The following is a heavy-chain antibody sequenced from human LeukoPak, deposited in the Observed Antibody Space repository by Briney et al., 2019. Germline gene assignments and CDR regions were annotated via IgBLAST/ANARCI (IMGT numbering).Heavy chain of an antibody. Sequence: GGSLRLSCAASGFTFSNYAMSWVRQAPGKGLEWVSAISGSGGTTYYAGSVKGRFTISRDNSKSTLSLQMNSLRAEDTAVYYCAKVSTYGDDYHDAFDIWGQGTMVTVFS. CDR3: AKVSTYGDDYHDAFDI. V-gene: IGHV3-23*01. CDR1: GFTFSNYA. J-gene: IGHJ3*02. CDR2: ISGSGGTT. D-gene: IGHD4-17*01.